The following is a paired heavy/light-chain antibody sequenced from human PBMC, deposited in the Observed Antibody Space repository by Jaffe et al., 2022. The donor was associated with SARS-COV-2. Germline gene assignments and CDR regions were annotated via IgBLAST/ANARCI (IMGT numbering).Light chain of an antibody. CDR2: GAS. CDR3: QQYYMYSFT. V-gene: IGKV3-15*01. Sequence: IVVTQSPATLSVSPGERVNLSCRADQSVGTRLAWFQHRPGQAPRLLIHGASTRAPGVPARFSGSASGTEFTLTISSLQSEDLAVYYCQQYYMYSFTFGPGTRVEI. J-gene: IGKJ3*01. CDR1: QSVGTR.
Heavy chain of an antibody. J-gene: IGHJ6*04. V-gene: IGHV1-69*01. CDR2: LIPPSRTT. CDR1: GGEINIYT. CDR3: AGASSENIDNFYFYSDV. Sequence: QVQLIQSEAEAKKPGTAMRVSCRASGGEINIYTISWVRLVPGQGLEWMGGLIPPSRTTNYPPKFQGRVTITADEPTATVYMEVTALTSDDTGVYFCAGASSENIDNFYFYSDVWGRGTAITVSS. D-gene: IGHD2-21*01.